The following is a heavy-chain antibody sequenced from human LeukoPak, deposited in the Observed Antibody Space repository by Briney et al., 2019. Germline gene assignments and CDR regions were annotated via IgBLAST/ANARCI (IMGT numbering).Heavy chain of an antibody. D-gene: IGHD6-13*01. CDR3: AKDLIAAAGTYYYYGMDV. Sequence: GGSLRLSCAASGFSFSNYAMSWVRQAPGRGLEWISHISYSVVTTYYAESVKGRFTISRDNSKNTLYLQMNSLRAEDTAVYYCAKDLIAAAGTYYYYGMDVWGQGTTVTVSS. V-gene: IGHV3-23*01. J-gene: IGHJ6*02. CDR1: GFSFSNYA. CDR2: ISYSVVTT.